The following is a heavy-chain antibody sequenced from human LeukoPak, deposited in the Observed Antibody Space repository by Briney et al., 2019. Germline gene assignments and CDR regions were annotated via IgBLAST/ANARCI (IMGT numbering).Heavy chain of an antibody. D-gene: IGHD2-15*01. Sequence: GESLKISCKTSGYSFSSYWIHWVRQGPGKGLEWMGIIYPGYSETRYSPSFQGQVTIPADKSISTAYLQWSSLKASDTAMYYCARHYCSGGSCYWFDPWGQGTLVTVSS. V-gene: IGHV5-51*01. CDR1: GYSFSSYW. CDR2: IYPGYSET. CDR3: ARHYCSGGSCYWFDP. J-gene: IGHJ5*02.